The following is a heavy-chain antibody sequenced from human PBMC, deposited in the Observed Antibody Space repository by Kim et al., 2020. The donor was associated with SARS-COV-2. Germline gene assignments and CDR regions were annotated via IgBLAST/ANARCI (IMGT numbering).Heavy chain of an antibody. Sequence: GSTYYNPYLNRQVTISGDTSKNQFSLKMSSVTAADTAVYYCAGSAEYFQHWGQGTLVTISS. CDR3: AGSAEYFQH. D-gene: IGHD1-26*01. CDR2: GST. J-gene: IGHJ1*01. V-gene: IGHV4-31*01.